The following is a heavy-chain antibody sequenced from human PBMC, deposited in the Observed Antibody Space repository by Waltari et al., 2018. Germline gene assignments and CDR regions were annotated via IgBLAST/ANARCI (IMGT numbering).Heavy chain of an antibody. J-gene: IGHJ4*02. CDR2: SIPIFGTA. CDR1: GGTFSSYA. Sequence: QVQLVQSGAEVKKPGSSVKVSCKSSGGTFSSYAISWVRQAPGQGLEWMGGSIPIFGTAKYAQRFQSRVTITADKSASTAYMGLSSLRSEDTAVDYCARDGGAADYLGQGTLVTVSS. V-gene: IGHV1-69*14. CDR3: ARDGGAADY. D-gene: IGHD2-15*01.